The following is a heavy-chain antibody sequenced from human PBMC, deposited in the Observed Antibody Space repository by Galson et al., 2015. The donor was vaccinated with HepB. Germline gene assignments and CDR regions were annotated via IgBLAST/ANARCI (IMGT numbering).Heavy chain of an antibody. CDR1: GFTFSSHV. J-gene: IGHJ3*02. V-gene: IGHV3-30-3*01. D-gene: IGHD4-23*01. Sequence: SLRLSCAASGFTFSSHVMHWVRQAPGEGLEWVAVIFSNGANKYYADSVKGRFTISRDNSKNTLYLQMDSLRAEDTAVYYCAREGSYGGNSGDAFDIWGQGTMVTVSS. CDR2: IFSNGANK. CDR3: AREGSYGGNSGDAFDI.